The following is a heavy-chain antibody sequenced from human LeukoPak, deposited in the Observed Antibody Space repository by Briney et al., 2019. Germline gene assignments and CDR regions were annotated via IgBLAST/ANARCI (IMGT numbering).Heavy chain of an antibody. CDR2: IYYSGST. Sequence: SETLSLTCTVSGGSISSSSYFWGWIRQPPGKGLEWIGSIYYSGSTYYNPSLKSRVTISVDTSKNQFSLKLRSVTAADTAVYYCARELLDIVVVVAATGFDYWGQGTLVTVSS. V-gene: IGHV4-39*07. D-gene: IGHD2-15*01. J-gene: IGHJ4*02. CDR3: ARELLDIVVVVAATGFDY. CDR1: GGSISSSSYF.